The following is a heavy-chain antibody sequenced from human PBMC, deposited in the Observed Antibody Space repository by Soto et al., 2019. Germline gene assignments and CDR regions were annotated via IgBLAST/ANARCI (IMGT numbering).Heavy chain of an antibody. V-gene: IGHV6-1*01. CDR2: TYYRSKWYN. CDR3: ERDFSGWHTSWVRYNWFDT. D-gene: IGHD6-19*01. J-gene: IGHJ5*02. CDR1: GDSVSSNSAA. Sequence: SQTLSLTCAVSGDSVSSNSAAWNWIRQSPSRGLEWLGRTYYRSKWYNDYAVSVKSRITINPDTSKNQFSLQLNSVTPEDTAVYYCERDFSGWHTSWVRYNWFDTWGQGTLVTVSS.